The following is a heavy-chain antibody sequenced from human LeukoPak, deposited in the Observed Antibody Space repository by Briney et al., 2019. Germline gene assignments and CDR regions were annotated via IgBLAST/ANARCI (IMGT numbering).Heavy chain of an antibody. CDR1: GGTFSSYA. J-gene: IGHJ4*02. D-gene: IGHD1-26*01. CDR3: ARNSDSGSYSLLFFDY. Sequence: SVKVSCKASGGTFSSYAISWVRQAPGQGLEWMGRIIPILGIANYAQKFQGRVTITADKSTSTAYMELSSLRSEDTAVYYCARNSDSGSYSLLFFDYWGQGTLVTVSS. V-gene: IGHV1-69*04. CDR2: IIPILGIA.